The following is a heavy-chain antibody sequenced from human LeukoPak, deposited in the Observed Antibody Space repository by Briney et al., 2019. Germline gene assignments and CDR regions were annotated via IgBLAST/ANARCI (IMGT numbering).Heavy chain of an antibody. D-gene: IGHD3-3*01. CDR1: GFTVSSNY. CDR3: ARHKSGEDVLRFLGDPYDAFDI. J-gene: IGHJ3*02. CDR2: IYYSGST. Sequence: GSLRLSCAASGFTVSSNYMSWVRRAPGKGLEWIGSIYYSGSTYYNPSLKSRVTISVDTSKNQFSLKLSSVTAADTAVYYCARHKSGEDVLRFLGDPYDAFDIWGQGTMVTVSS. V-gene: IGHV4-39*01.